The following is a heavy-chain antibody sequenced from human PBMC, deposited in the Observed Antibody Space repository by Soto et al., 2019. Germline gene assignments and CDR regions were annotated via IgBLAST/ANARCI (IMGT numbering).Heavy chain of an antibody. CDR1: GGSFSGYY. D-gene: IGHD3-10*01. J-gene: IGHJ4*02. V-gene: IGHV4-34*01. CDR3: ARAPSNMVRGVIDY. Sequence: QVQLQQWGAGLLKPSETLSLTCAVYGGSFSGYYWSWIRQPPGKGLEWIGEINHSGSTNYNPSLKSRVTISVDTSKNQFSLKLSYVPAADTAVYYCARAPSNMVRGVIDYWGQGTLGTVSS. CDR2: INHSGST.